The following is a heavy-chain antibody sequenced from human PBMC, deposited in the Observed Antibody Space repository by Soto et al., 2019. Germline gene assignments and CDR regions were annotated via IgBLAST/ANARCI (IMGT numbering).Heavy chain of an antibody. CDR2: ISVGGTST. CDR1: GFTFTTYA. J-gene: IGHJ4*02. Sequence: PGGSLRLSCAASGFTFTTYAMSWVRQAPGKGLDWVSAISVGGTSTYYAKSVKGRFTISRDDSKKTLYLQMNSLSAEDTAVYFCANLAYTYGFYYFDSWGQGT. D-gene: IGHD5-18*01. V-gene: IGHV3-23*01. CDR3: ANLAYTYGFYYFDS.